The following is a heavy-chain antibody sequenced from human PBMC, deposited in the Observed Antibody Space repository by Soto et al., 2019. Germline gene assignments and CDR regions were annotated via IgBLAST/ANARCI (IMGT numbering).Heavy chain of an antibody. CDR1: GYTFTSYG. D-gene: IGHD2-2*01. J-gene: IGHJ5*02. Sequence: ASVKVSCKASGYTFTSYGISWVRQAPGQGLEWMGWISAYNGNTNYAQKLQGRVTMTTDTSTSTAYMELRSLRSDDTAVYYCARVTDIVVVPAAWFDHWGQGTLVTVSS. CDR2: ISAYNGNT. CDR3: ARVTDIVVVPAAWFDH. V-gene: IGHV1-18*04.